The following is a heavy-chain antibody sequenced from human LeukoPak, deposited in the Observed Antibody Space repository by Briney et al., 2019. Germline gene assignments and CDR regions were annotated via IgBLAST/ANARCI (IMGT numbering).Heavy chain of an antibody. V-gene: IGHV3-30*03. J-gene: IGHJ4*02. CDR2: ISYDGSNK. Sequence: GRSLRLSCAASGFTFSSYGMHWVRQAPGKGLEWVAVISYDGSNKYYADSVKGRFTISRDNSKNTLYLQMNSLRAEDTAVYYCARKVDYGDRTADFDYWGQGTLVTVSS. D-gene: IGHD4-17*01. CDR1: GFTFSSYG. CDR3: ARKVDYGDRTADFDY.